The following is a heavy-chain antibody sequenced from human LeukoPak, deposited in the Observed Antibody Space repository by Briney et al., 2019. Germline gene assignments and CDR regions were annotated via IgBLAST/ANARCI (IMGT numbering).Heavy chain of an antibody. CDR3: ARQYSGYYLYFDY. Sequence: SVKVSCKASGGTFSSYAISWVRQAPGQGLEWMGGIIPIFGTANYAQKFQGRVTITTDESTSTAYMELSSLRSEDTAVYYCARQYSGYYLYFDYWGQGSLVTVSS. D-gene: IGHD1-26*01. CDR1: GGTFSSYA. J-gene: IGHJ4*02. CDR2: IIPIFGTA. V-gene: IGHV1-69*05.